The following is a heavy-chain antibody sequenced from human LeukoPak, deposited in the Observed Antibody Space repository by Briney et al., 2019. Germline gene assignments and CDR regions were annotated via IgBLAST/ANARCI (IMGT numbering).Heavy chain of an antibody. D-gene: IGHD3-3*01. Sequence: ASVKVSCKASGYTFTSYAMNWVRQAPGQRLEWMGWINAGNGNTKYSQRFQGRVTITRDTSASTAYMELSSLRSEDTAVYYCARDKTIFGVVIIEGNWFDPWGQGTLVTVSS. V-gene: IGHV1-3*01. CDR1: GYTFTSYA. CDR3: ARDKTIFGVVIIEGNWFDP. J-gene: IGHJ5*02. CDR2: INAGNGNT.